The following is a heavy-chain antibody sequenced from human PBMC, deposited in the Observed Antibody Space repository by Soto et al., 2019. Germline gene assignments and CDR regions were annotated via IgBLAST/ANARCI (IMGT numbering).Heavy chain of an antibody. Sequence: GESLKISCKGSGYSFTSYWIGWVRQMPGKGLEWMGIIYPGDSDTRYSPSFQGQVTISADKSISTAYLQWSSLKASDTAMYYRARFDNYTPYGMDVWGQGTTVTVYS. CDR3: ARFDNYTPYGMDV. V-gene: IGHV5-51*01. J-gene: IGHJ6*02. CDR1: GYSFTSYW. CDR2: IYPGDSDT. D-gene: IGHD1-1*01.